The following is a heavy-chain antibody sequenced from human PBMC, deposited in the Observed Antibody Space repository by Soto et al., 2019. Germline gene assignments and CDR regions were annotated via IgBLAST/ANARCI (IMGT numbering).Heavy chain of an antibody. CDR1: GFTVSSNY. J-gene: IGHJ4*02. Sequence: GXSLRLSCAASGFTVSSNYLSWFRQAPVKGLEWVSVIYSGGSTYYADSVKGRFTISRDNAKNSLYLQMNSLRAEDTAVYYCARDYSSYGPFDYWGQGTLVTVSS. D-gene: IGHD5-18*01. CDR3: ARDYSSYGPFDY. CDR2: IYSGGST. V-gene: IGHV3-53*01.